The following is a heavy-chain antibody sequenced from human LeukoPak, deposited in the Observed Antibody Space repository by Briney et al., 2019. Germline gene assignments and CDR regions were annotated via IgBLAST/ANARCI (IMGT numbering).Heavy chain of an antibody. V-gene: IGHV3-23*01. CDR1: GFAFSAYA. D-gene: IGHD6-19*01. CDR2: INANSGTT. J-gene: IGHJ5*01. Sequence: PGGSLRLSCTASGFAFSAYAMSWLRQPPGKGLEWVSTINANSGTTSYAASVRGRFTISRDNSKNTLYQQLNTLRADDTATYYCAKPISGGLAVTADWFHPWGQGTLVVVSS. CDR3: AKPISGGLAVTADWFHP.